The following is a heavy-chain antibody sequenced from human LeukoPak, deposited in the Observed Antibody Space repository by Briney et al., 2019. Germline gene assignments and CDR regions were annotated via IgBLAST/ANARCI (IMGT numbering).Heavy chain of an antibody. CDR2: VHSSGST. CDR1: GGSISTYS. V-gene: IGHV4-59*01. D-gene: IGHD3-3*01. Sequence: SETLSLTCTVSGGSISTYSWSWIRQPPGKGLEWIGYVHSSGSTNYNPSLKSRVTISLDTSKNQFSLKLSSVTAADTAVYYCASSYYDFWSGQKFDYWGQGTLVTVSS. CDR3: ASSYYDFWSGQKFDY. J-gene: IGHJ4*02.